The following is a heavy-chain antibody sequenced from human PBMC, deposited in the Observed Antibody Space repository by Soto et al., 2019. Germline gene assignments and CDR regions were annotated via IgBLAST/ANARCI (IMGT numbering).Heavy chain of an antibody. CDR2: INEDGVTT. Sequence: GGSLRLSGEACGFMFSMYWMHWVRQVPWKGPVWVSRINEDGVTTTYADSVKGRFTISRDNDKNTLYLQLDSLRVEDTAMYYCTRGSRPSSYWTVAYWGPGTKVTVSS. D-gene: IGHD2-21*01. CDR1: GFMFSMYW. V-gene: IGHV3-74*03. J-gene: IGHJ4*02. CDR3: TRGSRPSSYWTVAY.